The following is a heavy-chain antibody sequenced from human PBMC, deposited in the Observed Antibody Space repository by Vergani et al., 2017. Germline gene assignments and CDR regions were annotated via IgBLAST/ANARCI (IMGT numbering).Heavy chain of an antibody. CDR1: GASIRSSNYY. Sequence: QLQLQESGPGLVKPSATLSLTCSVSGASIRSSNYYWGWIRQPPGKGLEWIASIYYSGSTYYTPSLKSRVTISVDTSKNQFSLKLGSVTAADTAVYFCARHSTVEWLVKLGWINPGGQGILVTVSS. V-gene: IGHV4-39*01. CDR3: ARHSTVEWLVKLGWINP. CDR2: IYYSGST. D-gene: IGHD6-19*01. J-gene: IGHJ5*02.